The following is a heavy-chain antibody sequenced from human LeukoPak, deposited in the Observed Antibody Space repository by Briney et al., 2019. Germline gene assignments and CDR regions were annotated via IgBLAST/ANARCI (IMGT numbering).Heavy chain of an antibody. CDR1: GYTFTRYY. V-gene: IGHV1-46*01. D-gene: IGHD6-19*01. CDR2: INPSGGST. J-gene: IGHJ6*02. CDR3: ARSVRTGYSSGWPEGYGMDV. Sequence: ASVKVSCKASGYTFTRYYMHWVRQAPGHGLEWMGLINPSGGSTRYAQRFQGRVTMTRDTSTSIVYMELSSLRPEDTAVYYCARSVRTGYSSGWPEGYGMDVWGQGTTVTVSS.